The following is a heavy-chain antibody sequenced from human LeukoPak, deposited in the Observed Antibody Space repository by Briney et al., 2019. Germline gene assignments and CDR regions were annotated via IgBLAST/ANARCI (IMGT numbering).Heavy chain of an antibody. Sequence: SVKVSCKASGGTFSSYAISWVRQAPGQGLEWMGRIIPILGIANYAQKLQGRVTMTTDTSTSTAYMELRSLRSDDTAVYYCARINVDTAMVMDVWGQGTTVTVSS. CDR1: GGTFSSYA. CDR3: ARINVDTAMVMDV. CDR2: IIPILGIA. D-gene: IGHD5-18*01. V-gene: IGHV1-69*04. J-gene: IGHJ6*02.